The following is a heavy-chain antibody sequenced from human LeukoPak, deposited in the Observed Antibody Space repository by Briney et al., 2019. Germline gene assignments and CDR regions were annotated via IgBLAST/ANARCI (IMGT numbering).Heavy chain of an antibody. D-gene: IGHD3-3*01. V-gene: IGHV3-30*02. Sequence: AGGSPRLSCAASGFTFNNYGMHWVRQAPGKGLEWVAFVYYHGNTKYYAASVKGRFAISRDNSKNTLYLQMNSLRAEDTAVYYCANAYDFWSGYHFDYWGQGTLVTVSS. J-gene: IGHJ4*02. CDR1: GFTFNNYG. CDR3: ANAYDFWSGYHFDY. CDR2: VYYHGNTK.